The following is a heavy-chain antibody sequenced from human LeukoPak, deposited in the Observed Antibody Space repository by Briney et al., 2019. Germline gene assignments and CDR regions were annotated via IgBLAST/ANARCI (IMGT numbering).Heavy chain of an antibody. J-gene: IGHJ1*01. CDR3: ARVLVAGSAEYFQH. D-gene: IGHD6-19*01. CDR1: GGSISSYY. CDR2: IYTSGST. Sequence: PSETLSLTCTVSGGSISSYYWSWIRQPAGKGLEWIGRIYTSGSTNYNPSLKSRVTMSVDTSKNQFSLKLSSVTAADTAVYYCARVLVAGSAEYFQHWGQGTLVTVSS. V-gene: IGHV4-4*07.